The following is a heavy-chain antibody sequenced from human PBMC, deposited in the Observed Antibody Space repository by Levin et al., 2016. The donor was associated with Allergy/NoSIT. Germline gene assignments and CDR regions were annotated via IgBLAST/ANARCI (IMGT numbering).Heavy chain of an antibody. CDR2: IYYSGST. Sequence: WIRQPPGKGLEWIGYIYYSGSTNYNPSLKSRVTISVDTSKNQFSLKLSSVTAADTAVYYCARAPMVRGVIITEYGMDIWGQGTTVTVSS. V-gene: IGHV4-59*01. CDR3: ARAPMVRGVIITEYGMDI. D-gene: IGHD3-10*01. J-gene: IGHJ6*02.